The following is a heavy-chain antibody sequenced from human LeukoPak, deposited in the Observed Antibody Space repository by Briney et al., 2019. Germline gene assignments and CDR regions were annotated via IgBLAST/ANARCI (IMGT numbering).Heavy chain of an antibody. D-gene: IGHD5-12*01. CDR3: ARQGVGGYTEAFDY. CDR2: IDSSSRSI. V-gene: IGHV3-21*01. Sequence: GGSLRLSCAASGFTFSIYSMNWVRQAPGKGLEWVSAIDSSSRSIYYADSVKGRFTVSRHDAKNSLYLQMNSLRAEDTAVYYCARQGVGGYTEAFDYWGQGALVTVSS. J-gene: IGHJ4*02. CDR1: GFTFSIYS.